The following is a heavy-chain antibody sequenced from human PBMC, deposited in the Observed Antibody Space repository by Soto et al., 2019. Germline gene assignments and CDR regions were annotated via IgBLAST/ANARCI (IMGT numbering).Heavy chain of an antibody. J-gene: IGHJ4*02. CDR1: GFTFSSYA. CDR3: AGRGWSLGTTFDY. Sequence: QVQLVESGGGVVQPGRSLRLSCAASGFTFSSYAMHWVRQAPGKGLEWVAVIPYDGSNKYYADSVKGRFTISRDNSKNTLYLQMNSLRAEDTAVYYCAGRGWSLGTTFDYWGQGTLVTVSS. D-gene: IGHD1-1*01. CDR2: IPYDGSNK. V-gene: IGHV3-30-3*01.